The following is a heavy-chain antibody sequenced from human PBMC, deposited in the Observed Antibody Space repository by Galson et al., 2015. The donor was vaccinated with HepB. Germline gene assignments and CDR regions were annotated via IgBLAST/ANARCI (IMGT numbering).Heavy chain of an antibody. Sequence: SLRLSCAASGFTFSSYGMHWVRQAPGKGLEWVAVIWYDGSNKYYADSVKGRFTISRDNSKNTLYLQMNSLRAEDTAVYYCARDMWYEGYCSSTSCPPGFAFDIWGQGTMVTVSS. J-gene: IGHJ3*02. CDR3: ARDMWYEGYCSSTSCPPGFAFDI. CDR2: IWYDGSNK. CDR1: GFTFSSYG. D-gene: IGHD2-2*01. V-gene: IGHV3-33*01.